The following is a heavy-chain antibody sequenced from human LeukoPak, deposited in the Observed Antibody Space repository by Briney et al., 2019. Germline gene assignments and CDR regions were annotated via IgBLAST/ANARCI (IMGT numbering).Heavy chain of an antibody. V-gene: IGHV4-39*07. CDR3: ARGRAYYDSSPGY. Sequence: SETLSLTCTVSGGSISTSYYFWGWIRQPPGKGLEWVGSIHYSGSTYYSPSLKSRVTMSVDTSKNQFSLKLTSVTAADTAMYYCARGRAYYDSSPGYWGQGTLVTVSS. CDR2: IHYSGST. J-gene: IGHJ4*02. D-gene: IGHD3-22*01. CDR1: GGSISTSYYF.